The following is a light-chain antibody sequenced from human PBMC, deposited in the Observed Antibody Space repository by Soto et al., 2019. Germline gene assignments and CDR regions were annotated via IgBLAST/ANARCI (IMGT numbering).Light chain of an antibody. CDR1: RSNIGRNY. CDR3: SECYDTRKSQV. CDR2: RNN. J-gene: IGLJ3*02. Sequence: QSVLTQPPSASGTPGQRVSISCSGSRSNIGRNYEYWYQQLPGTAPKLLIKRNNERPSGVPDRCSGSKSCATVSLAISGLRYAEEATYYCSECYDTRKSQVFGGGTKLTVL. V-gene: IGLV1-47*01.